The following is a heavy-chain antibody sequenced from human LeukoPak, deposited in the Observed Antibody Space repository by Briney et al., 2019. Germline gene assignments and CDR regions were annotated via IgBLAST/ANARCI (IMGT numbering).Heavy chain of an antibody. CDR2: INPNSGGT. CDR3: ARDPGGYNIDY. V-gene: IGHV1-2*02. J-gene: IGHJ4*02. CDR1: GYTFTGYY. Sequence: GASVKVSCKASGYTFTGYYLHWVRQAPGQGLEWVGWINPNSGGTNYAQKFQGRVTMARDTSISTAYMEMSRLRSDDTALYYCARDPGGYNIDYWGQGTLVTVSS. D-gene: IGHD5-24*01.